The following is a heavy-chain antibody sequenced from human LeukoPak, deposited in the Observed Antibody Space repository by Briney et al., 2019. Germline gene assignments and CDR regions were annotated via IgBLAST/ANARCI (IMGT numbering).Heavy chain of an antibody. J-gene: IGHJ4*02. D-gene: IGHD2-15*01. CDR1: GGSISSSGYY. CDR2: IYHSGST. CDR3: ARVSCSGGSCYSGGFDY. V-gene: IGHV4-39*07. Sequence: SETLSLTCTVSGGSISSSGYYWGWIRQPPGKGLEWIGSIYHSGSTYYNPSLKSRVTISVERPKNQFSLKLSSVTAADTAVYYCARVSCSGGSCYSGGFDYWGQGTLVTVSS.